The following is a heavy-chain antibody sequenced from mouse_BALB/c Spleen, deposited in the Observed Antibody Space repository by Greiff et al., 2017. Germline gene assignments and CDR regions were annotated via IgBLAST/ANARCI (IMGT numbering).Heavy chain of an antibody. Sequence: DVMLVESGGGLVKPGGSLKLSCAASGFTFSSYTMSWVRQTPEKRLEWVATISSGGSYTYYPDSVKGRFTISRDNAKNTLYLQMSSLKSEDTAMYYCTRDYYGSTAYFDYWGQGTTLTVSS. D-gene: IGHD1-1*01. CDR2: ISSGGSYT. CDR1: GFTFSSYT. V-gene: IGHV5-6-4*01. J-gene: IGHJ2*01. CDR3: TRDYYGSTAYFDY.